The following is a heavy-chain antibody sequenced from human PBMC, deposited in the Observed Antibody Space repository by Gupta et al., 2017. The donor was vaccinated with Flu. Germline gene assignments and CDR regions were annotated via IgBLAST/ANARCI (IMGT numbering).Heavy chain of an antibody. CDR2: ISHDGSAK. V-gene: IGHV3-30*18. D-gene: IGHD5-24*01. CDR3: AKDWRWNYNNYGMNV. CDR1: GFSFSNYG. J-gene: IGHJ6*02. Sequence: QEQVVESGGDVVQPGRSLRISGAASGFSFSNYGIHWVRQAPGKGLEWVAAISHDGSAKTYADSVQGRFTISRDNSRNTLYLQMSSLRIDDTAVYYCAKDWRWNYNNYGMNVWGPGTTVTVSS.